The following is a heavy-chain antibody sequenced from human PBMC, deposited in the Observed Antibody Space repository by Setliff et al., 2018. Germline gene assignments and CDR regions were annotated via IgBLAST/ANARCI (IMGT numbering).Heavy chain of an antibody. Sequence: SETLSLTCSVSGDSIFDNYWSWIRQSPGRGLEWIGHIDPSGNTNYHPSLKSRVTISGDTSKNQFSLKLTSVTAADTAVYYCARVVDMGWFDPWGQGTLVTVSS. CDR3: ARVVDMGWFDP. J-gene: IGHJ5*02. V-gene: IGHV4-4*08. CDR1: GDSIFDNY. CDR2: IDPSGNT.